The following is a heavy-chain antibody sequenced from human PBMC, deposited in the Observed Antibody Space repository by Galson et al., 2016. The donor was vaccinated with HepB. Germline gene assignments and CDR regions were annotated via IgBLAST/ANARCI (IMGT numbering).Heavy chain of an antibody. CDR3: ARDIVVVPALASYGMDV. V-gene: IGHV4-31*03. CDR2: IFYSGST. Sequence: TLSLTCTVFGGPISSGGHYWSWIRQHSGKGLEWIGYIFYSGSTYYNPSLKSRVAISVDTSKNQFSLKLSSVTAADTAVYYCARDIVVVPALASYGMDVWGKGTTVTVSS. J-gene: IGHJ6*04. D-gene: IGHD2-2*01. CDR1: GGPISSGGHY.